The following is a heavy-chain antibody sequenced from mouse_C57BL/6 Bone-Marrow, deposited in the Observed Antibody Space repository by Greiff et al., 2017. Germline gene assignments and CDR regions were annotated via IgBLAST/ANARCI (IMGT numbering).Heavy chain of an antibody. CDR1: GYAFSSYW. D-gene: IGHD3-1*01. Sequence: VQLQQSGAELVKPGASVKISCKASGYAFSSYWMNWVKQRPGKGLEWIGQIYPGDVDTNYNGKFKGKATMTAYKYSRTAYMQLSSLTSEDSAVYFCARAGRFYYYAMDYWGQGTSVTVSS. CDR2: IYPGDVDT. CDR3: ARAGRFYYYAMDY. V-gene: IGHV1-80*01. J-gene: IGHJ4*01.